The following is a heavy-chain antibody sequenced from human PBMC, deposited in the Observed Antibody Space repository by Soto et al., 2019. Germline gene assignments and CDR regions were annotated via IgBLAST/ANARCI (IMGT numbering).Heavy chain of an antibody. CDR1: GGSISSGGYS. CDR3: PRGPVVAPQH. CDR2: IYHSGST. J-gene: IGHJ4*02. Sequence: QLQLQESGSGLVKPSQTLSLTCAVSGGSISSGGYSWSWIRQPPGKGLEWIGYIYHSGSTYYNPSPKSRFTIPVDRSKNQSSRKLGSVTAAATAVYYGPRGPVVAPQHWGQGTLVTVSS. D-gene: IGHD2-15*01. V-gene: IGHV4-30-2*01.